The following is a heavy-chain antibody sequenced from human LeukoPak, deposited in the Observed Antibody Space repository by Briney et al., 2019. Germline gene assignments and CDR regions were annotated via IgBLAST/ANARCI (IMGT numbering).Heavy chain of an antibody. D-gene: IGHD1-26*01. CDR2: IYSGGST. V-gene: IGHV3-66*01. J-gene: IGHJ4*02. CDR1: GFTVSSNY. CDR3: ARGGGSYYQYYFDY. Sequence: GGSLRLSCAASGFTVSSNYMSWVRQAPGKGLEWVSVIYSGGSTYYADSVKGRFTISRDNSKNTLYLQMNSLRAEDTAVYYCARGGGSYYQYYFDYWGQGTLVTVSS.